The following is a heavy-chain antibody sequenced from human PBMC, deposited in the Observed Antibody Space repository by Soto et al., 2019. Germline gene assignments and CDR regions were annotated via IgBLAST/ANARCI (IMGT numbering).Heavy chain of an antibody. J-gene: IGHJ6*03. D-gene: IGHD2-2*01. CDR1: GGSFSGYY. Sequence: QVQLQQWGAGLLKPSETLSLTCAVYGGSFSGYYWSWIRQPPGKGLEWIGEINHSGSTNYNPSLKSRVTISVDTSVNQFSLKLSSVTAADTAVYYCARGLRVDCSITSCYYSRDYYYYYMDVWGKGTPVTRSS. CDR2: INHSGST. CDR3: ARGLRVDCSITSCYYSRDYYYYYMDV. V-gene: IGHV4-34*01.